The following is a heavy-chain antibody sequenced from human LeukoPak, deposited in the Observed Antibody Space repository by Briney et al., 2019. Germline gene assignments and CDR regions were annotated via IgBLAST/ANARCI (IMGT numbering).Heavy chain of an antibody. V-gene: IGHV4-59*01. CDR2: IHYSGST. CDR3: ARGTFKSAFDY. Sequence: SETLSLTCTVSGGSISSYYWSWIRQPPGKGLEWIGYIHYSGSTNYNPSLKSRVTISVDTSKNQFSLKLSSVTAADTAVYYCARGTFKSAFDYWGQGTPVTVSS. J-gene: IGHJ4*02. CDR1: GGSISSYY.